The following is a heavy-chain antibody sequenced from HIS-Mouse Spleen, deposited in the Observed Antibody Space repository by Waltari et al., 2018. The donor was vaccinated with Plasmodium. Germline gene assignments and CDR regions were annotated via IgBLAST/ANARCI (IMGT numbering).Heavy chain of an antibody. CDR3: AKARGSSSAFDI. Sequence: EVQLVESGGGLVQPGRSLRLSCAASGFTFDDYAMHWVRQAPGKGLEWDSGSSWNSGSIGYADSVKGRFTISRDNAKNSLYLQMNSLRAEDTALYYCAKARGSSSAFDIWGQGTMVTVSS. D-gene: IGHD6-6*01. J-gene: IGHJ3*02. V-gene: IGHV3-9*01. CDR1: GFTFDDYA. CDR2: SSWNSGSI.